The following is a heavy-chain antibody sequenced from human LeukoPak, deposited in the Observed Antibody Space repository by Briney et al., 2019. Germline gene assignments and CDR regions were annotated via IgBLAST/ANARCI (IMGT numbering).Heavy chain of an antibody. D-gene: IGHD5-12*01. V-gene: IGHV3-7*05. CDR2: IKQDGSEK. J-gene: IGHJ4*02. Sequence: GGSLRPSCAASRFTFSSYWMTWVRQAPGKGLEWVANIKQDGSEKYYVGSVKGRFTISRDNTKNLLYLQMNSLRAEDTAVYYCARGGGYGGVFDYWGQGTLVTVSS. CDR3: ARGGGYGGVFDY. CDR1: RFTFSSYW.